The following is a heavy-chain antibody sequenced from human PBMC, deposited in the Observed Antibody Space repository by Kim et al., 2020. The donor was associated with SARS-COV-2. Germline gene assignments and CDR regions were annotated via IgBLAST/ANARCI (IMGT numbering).Heavy chain of an antibody. J-gene: IGHJ4*02. CDR1: GYSFSDYW. CDR2: IHPGDSDI. V-gene: IGHV5-51*01. Sequence: GESLKISCKASGYSFSDYWVGWVRQMPGKGLEWMGIIHPGDSDIRYSPSFQGQVTISADKTITTASLQWSSLKASDTAIYYCARHKRAELLWLGDLVPTGYFDYWGQGTLVTVSS. D-gene: IGHD3-10*01. CDR3: ARHKRAELLWLGDLVPTGYFDY.